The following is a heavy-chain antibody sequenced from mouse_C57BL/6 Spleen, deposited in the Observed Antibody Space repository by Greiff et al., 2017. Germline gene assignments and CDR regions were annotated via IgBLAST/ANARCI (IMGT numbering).Heavy chain of an antibody. CDR3: ARSYDGYPVSY. J-gene: IGHJ3*01. CDR1: GYTFTSYW. V-gene: IGHV1-55*01. CDR2: IYPGSGST. D-gene: IGHD2-3*01. Sequence: QVQLQQSGAELVKPGASVKMSCKASGYTFTSYWITWVKQRPGQGLEWIGDIYPGSGSTNYNEKFKSKATLTVDTSSSTAYMQLSSLTSEDSAVYYCARSYDGYPVSYWGQGTLVTVSA.